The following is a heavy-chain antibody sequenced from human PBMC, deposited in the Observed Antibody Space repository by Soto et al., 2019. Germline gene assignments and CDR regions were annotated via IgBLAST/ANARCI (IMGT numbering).Heavy chain of an antibody. Sequence: QVQLVESGGGVVQPGTSLRLSCVGSGFTFRSYVIHWVRQAPGKGLEWVALTSYVGSNKYYDDSVKGRFTISRDNSRNTVDLQMDSLRLEDTAFYYCARWGTTGGLDVWGQGTLVSVSS. D-gene: IGHD3-16*01. CDR3: ARWGTTGGLDV. J-gene: IGHJ4*02. V-gene: IGHV3-30*19. CDR2: TSYVGSNK. CDR1: GFTFRSYV.